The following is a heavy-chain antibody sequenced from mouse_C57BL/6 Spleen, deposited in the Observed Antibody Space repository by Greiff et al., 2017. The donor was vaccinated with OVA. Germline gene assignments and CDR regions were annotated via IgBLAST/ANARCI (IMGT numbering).Heavy chain of an antibody. J-gene: IGHJ2*01. CDR1: GYTFTSYW. CDR2: IYPGNSDT. V-gene: IGHV1-5*01. CDR3: TRDEIFDY. Sequence: EVKLVESGTVLARPGASVKMSCKTSGYTFTSYWMHWVKQRPGQGLEWIGAIYPGNSDTSYNQKFKGKAKVTAVTSASTAYMELSSLTDEDSAVYYCTRDEIFDYWGQGTTLTVSS.